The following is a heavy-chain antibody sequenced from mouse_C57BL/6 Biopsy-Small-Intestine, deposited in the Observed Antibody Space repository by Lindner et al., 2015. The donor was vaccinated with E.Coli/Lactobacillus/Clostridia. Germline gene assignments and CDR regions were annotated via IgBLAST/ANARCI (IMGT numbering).Heavy chain of an antibody. CDR3: ARSEPLNAMDY. J-gene: IGHJ4*01. CDR2: IYPGSGNT. CDR1: GYTFTDYY. Sequence: VQLQESGPELVKPGASVKISCKASGYTFTDYYINWVKQRPGQGLEWIGWIYPGSGNTKYNEKFKGKATLTVDTSSSPVYMQLTSLTSEDSAVYFCARSEPLNAMDYWGQGTSVTVSS. V-gene: IGHV1-84*01.